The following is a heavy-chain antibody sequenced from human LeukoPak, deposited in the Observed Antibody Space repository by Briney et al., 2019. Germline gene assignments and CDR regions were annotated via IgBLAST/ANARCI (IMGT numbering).Heavy chain of an antibody. CDR1: GGSFSGFY. Sequence: SETLSLTCAVYGGSFSGFYWSWLRQPPGQGLEWIGEINHSGSTYYNPSLKSRITMSVDTSENQSSLRLSFVTAADTAMYYCARGGIIGTTNNWFDPWGQATLVTVSS. J-gene: IGHJ5*02. V-gene: IGHV4-34*01. CDR3: ARGGIIGTTNNWFDP. D-gene: IGHD1-20*01. CDR2: INHSGST.